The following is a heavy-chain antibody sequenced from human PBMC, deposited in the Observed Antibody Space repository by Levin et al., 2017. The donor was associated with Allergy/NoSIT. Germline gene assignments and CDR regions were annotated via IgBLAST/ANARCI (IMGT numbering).Heavy chain of an antibody. CDR3: ATDANLAVAGTWGYYYYGMDV. CDR1: GYTLTELS. V-gene: IGHV1-24*01. D-gene: IGHD6-19*01. CDR2: FDPEDGET. J-gene: IGHJ6*02. Sequence: GGSLRLSCKVSGYTLTELSMHWVRQAPGKGLEWMGGFDPEDGETIYAQKFQGRVTMTEDTSTDTAYMELSSLRSEDTAVYYCATDANLAVAGTWGYYYYGMDVWGQGTTVTVSS.